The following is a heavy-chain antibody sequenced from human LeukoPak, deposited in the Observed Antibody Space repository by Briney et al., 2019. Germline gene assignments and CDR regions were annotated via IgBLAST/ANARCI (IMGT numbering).Heavy chain of an antibody. D-gene: IGHD3-22*01. J-gene: IGHJ4*02. V-gene: IGHV1-18*01. Sequence: ASETVSCKASGYTFTSYGISWVRQAPGQGLEWMGWISAYNGNTNYAQKLQGRVTMTTDTSTSTAYMEPRSLRSDDTAVYYCARDISYYYDSSGYYFDYWGQGTLVTVSS. CDR2: ISAYNGNT. CDR1: GYTFTSYG. CDR3: ARDISYYYDSSGYYFDY.